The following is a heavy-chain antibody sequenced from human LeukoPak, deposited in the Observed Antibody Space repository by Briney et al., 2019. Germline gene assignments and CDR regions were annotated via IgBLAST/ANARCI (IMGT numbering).Heavy chain of an antibody. J-gene: IGHJ4*02. CDR2: IKSKTNGGTT. V-gene: IGHV3-15*01. CDR3: TPDWLALPPIFDY. CDR1: GFAFTNAW. Sequence: GGSLRLSCAASGFAFTNAWMSWVRQAPGKGLEWVGRIKSKTNGGTTDYGAPVKGRFTISRDDSKNTLYLQMNSLKTEDTAVYYCTPDWLALPPIFDYWGQGTLVTISS. D-gene: IGHD6-19*01.